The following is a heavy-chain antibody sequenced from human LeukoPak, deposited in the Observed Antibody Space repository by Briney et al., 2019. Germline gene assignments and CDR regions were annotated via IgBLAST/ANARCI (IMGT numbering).Heavy chain of an antibody. J-gene: IGHJ3*01. CDR1: GFTFSPYT. Sequence: PGGSLRLSCAASGFTFSPYTMHWFRQPPGKGLEWLSYINTGSTTIYYADSVKGRSTISRDNAKNSLYLQLNSLRAEDTAVYYCARDSSVCAFYVWGQGTMVTVSS. D-gene: IGHD6-6*01. V-gene: IGHV3-48*01. CDR3: ARDSSVCAFYV. CDR2: INTGSTTI.